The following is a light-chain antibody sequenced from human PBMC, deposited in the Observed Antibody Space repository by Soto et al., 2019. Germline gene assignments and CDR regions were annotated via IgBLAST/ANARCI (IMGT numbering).Light chain of an antibody. Sequence: DIQMTQSPSTLSAFVGDRVTITCRANQSISSWLAGYQQKPGKAPNLLIYEASSLQSGVPSRFSGSGSGAEFTLTISSLQPDDFATYYCQQYNSSPLTFGGGTKVEIK. CDR1: QSISSW. J-gene: IGKJ4*01. CDR2: EAS. V-gene: IGKV1-5*01. CDR3: QQYNSSPLT.